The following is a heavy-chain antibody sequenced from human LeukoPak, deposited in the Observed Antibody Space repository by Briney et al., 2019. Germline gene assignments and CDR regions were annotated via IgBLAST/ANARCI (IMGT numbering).Heavy chain of an antibody. Sequence: ASVKVSCKASGGTFSSYAISWVRQAPGQGLEWMGGIGPIFGTANYAQKFQGRVTITTDESTSTAYMELSSLRSEDTAVYYCARGTELERFDYWGQGTLVTVSS. CDR3: ARGTELERFDY. CDR1: GGTFSSYA. V-gene: IGHV1-69*05. J-gene: IGHJ4*02. D-gene: IGHD1-1*01. CDR2: IGPIFGTA.